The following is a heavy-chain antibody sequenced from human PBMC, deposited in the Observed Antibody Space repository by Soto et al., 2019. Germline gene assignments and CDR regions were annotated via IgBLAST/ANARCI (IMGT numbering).Heavy chain of an antibody. J-gene: IGHJ3*02. CDR2: ISAYNGNT. CDR1: GYTFTSYG. CDR3: ARAAGGDETDAFDI. Sequence: ASVKVSCKASGYTFTSYGISWVRQAPGQGLEWMGWISAYNGNTNYAQKLQGRVTMTTDTSTSTAYMELRSLRSDDTAVYYCARAAGGDETDAFDIWGQGTMVTVSS. V-gene: IGHV1-18*01. D-gene: IGHD2-21*02.